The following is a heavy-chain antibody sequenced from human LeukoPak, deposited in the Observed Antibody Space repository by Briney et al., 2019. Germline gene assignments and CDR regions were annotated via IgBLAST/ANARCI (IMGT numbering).Heavy chain of an antibody. J-gene: IGHJ5*02. CDR2: MLYSGST. Sequence: TSETLSLTCTISNGSINSRNYYWGWIRQPPGKGLEWIGSMLYSGSTYYNPTLRSRVTLSVDMANNQFSLKLSSVTAADTAVYYCAKITPGDYARERFNWFDPWGQGTLVTVSS. CDR3: AKITPGDYARERFNWFDP. V-gene: IGHV4-39*07. D-gene: IGHD4-17*01. CDR1: NGSINSRNYY.